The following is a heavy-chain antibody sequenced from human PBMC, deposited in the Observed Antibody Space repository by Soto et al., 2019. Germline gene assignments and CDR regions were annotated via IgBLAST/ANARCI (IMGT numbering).Heavy chain of an antibody. D-gene: IGHD2-8*01. CDR3: ARGDVVIMVYAPGFDP. Sequence: ASVKVSCKASGYTFTSYYMHWVRQAPGQGLEWMGIINPSGGSTSYAQKFQGRVTMTRDTSTSTVYMELSSLRSEDTAVYYCARGDVVIMVYAPGFDPWGQGTLVTVSS. J-gene: IGHJ5*02. CDR2: INPSGGST. V-gene: IGHV1-46*01. CDR1: GYTFTSYY.